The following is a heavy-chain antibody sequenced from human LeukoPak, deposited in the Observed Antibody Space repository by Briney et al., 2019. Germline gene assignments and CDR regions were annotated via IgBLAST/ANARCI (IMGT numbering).Heavy chain of an antibody. Sequence: PSETLSLTCTVSGVSVSSGNYYWSWIRQPPGKGLEWIGYVYKSGGTNYNPSLKGRVTISVDTSKNQFSLKLSSVTTADTAVYYCARISLTMRDAFDIWGQGTMVTVST. D-gene: IGHD4/OR15-4a*01. V-gene: IGHV4-61*01. CDR2: VYKSGGT. CDR1: GVSVSSGNYY. CDR3: ARISLTMRDAFDI. J-gene: IGHJ3*02.